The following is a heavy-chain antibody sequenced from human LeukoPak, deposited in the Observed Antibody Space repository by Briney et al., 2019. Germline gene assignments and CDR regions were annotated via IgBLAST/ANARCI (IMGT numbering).Heavy chain of an antibody. J-gene: IGHJ5*02. CDR3: ARVAEEFDP. Sequence: ASVKVSCKVSGYTLTELSMHWVRQAPGQGLEWMGWINPNSGGTNYAQKFQGRVTMTRDTSISTAYMELSRLRSDDTAVYYCARVAEEFDPWGQGTLVTVSS. V-gene: IGHV1-2*02. CDR2: INPNSGGT. CDR1: GYTLTELS.